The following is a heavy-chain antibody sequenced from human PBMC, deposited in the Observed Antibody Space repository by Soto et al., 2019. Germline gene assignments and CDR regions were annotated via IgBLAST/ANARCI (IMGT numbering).Heavy chain of an antibody. CDR3: ARFIAPFDY. CDR1: GFTFSSYS. Sequence: GGSLRLSCVASGFTFSSYSMNWVRQAPGKGLEWVSYISSSSSTIYYADSVKGRFTISRDNAKNPLYLQMNSLRAEDTAVYYCARFIAPFDYWGQGTLVTVSS. J-gene: IGHJ4*02. D-gene: IGHD6-13*01. CDR2: ISSSSSTI. V-gene: IGHV3-48*01.